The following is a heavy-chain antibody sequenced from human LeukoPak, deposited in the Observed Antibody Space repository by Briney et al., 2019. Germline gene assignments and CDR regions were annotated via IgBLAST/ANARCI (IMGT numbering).Heavy chain of an antibody. J-gene: IGHJ4*02. D-gene: IGHD3-10*01. V-gene: IGHV4-39*07. CDR3: ARSSSHYGSGSYYNPLYYFDY. Sequence: SETLSLTCTVSGGSISSSSYYWGRIRQPPGKGLEWIGSIYYSGGTYYNPSLKSRVTISVDTSKNQFSLKLSSVTAADTAVYHCARSSSHYGSGSYYNPLYYFDYWGQGTLVTVSS. CDR1: GGSISSSSYY. CDR2: IYYSGGT.